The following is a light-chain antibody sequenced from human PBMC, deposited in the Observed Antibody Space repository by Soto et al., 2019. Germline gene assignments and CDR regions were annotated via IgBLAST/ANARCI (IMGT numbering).Light chain of an antibody. Sequence: EVIMTQYQATLSVSPGERVTLSCRASQGVGSTLAWYRQQPGQAPRLLIYDAYIRASGVPARFSGSGSGTEFTLTISGLQSEDFAVYFCQHYKTWPLAFGGVSMV. CDR1: QGVGST. V-gene: IGKV3-15*01. J-gene: IGKJ4*01. CDR2: DAY. CDR3: QHYKTWPLA.